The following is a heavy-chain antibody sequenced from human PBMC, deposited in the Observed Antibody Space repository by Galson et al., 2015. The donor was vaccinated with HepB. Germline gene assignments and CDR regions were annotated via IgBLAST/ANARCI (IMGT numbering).Heavy chain of an antibody. CDR1: GFTFSSYW. J-gene: IGHJ5*02. D-gene: IGHD3-10*01. Sequence: SLRLSCAASGFTFSSYWMSWVRQAPGKGLEWVANIKQDGSEKYYVDSVKGRFTISRDNAKNSLYLQMNSLRAEDTAVYYCARVPTITMVRGVIFMGWFDPWGQGTLVTVSS. CDR3: ARVPTITMVRGVIFMGWFDP. V-gene: IGHV3-7*03. CDR2: IKQDGSEK.